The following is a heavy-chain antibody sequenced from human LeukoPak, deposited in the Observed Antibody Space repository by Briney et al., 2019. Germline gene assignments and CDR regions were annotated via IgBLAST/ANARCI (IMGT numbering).Heavy chain of an antibody. CDR2: IYDTGST. CDR3: ARSHSGWQGHNNWSDP. Sequence: KSSETLSLTCEVSGYSSSSDKYWGWIRQPPGKGLEWIGTIYDTGSTFYNPSLKSRVSISVNTSKNQFSLRFTSVTAADTAVYYCARSHSGWQGHNNWSDPWGQGTLVTVSS. D-gene: IGHD6-19*01. V-gene: IGHV4-38-2*01. J-gene: IGHJ5*02. CDR1: GYSSSSDKY.